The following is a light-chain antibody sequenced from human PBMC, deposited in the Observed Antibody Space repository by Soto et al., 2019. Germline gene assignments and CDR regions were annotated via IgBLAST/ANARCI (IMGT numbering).Light chain of an antibody. CDR1: SSDVGAYDY. CDR3: SSFAGSNNFPDV. CDR2: EIN. Sequence: QSVLTQPPSASGSNGQSVTISCTGTSSDVGAYDYVSWYQQHPGKAPKLMICEINKRPSGVPDRFSGSKSGNTASLTVSGLQAEDEADYYCSSFAGSNNFPDVFGTGTKVTVL. V-gene: IGLV2-8*01. J-gene: IGLJ1*01.